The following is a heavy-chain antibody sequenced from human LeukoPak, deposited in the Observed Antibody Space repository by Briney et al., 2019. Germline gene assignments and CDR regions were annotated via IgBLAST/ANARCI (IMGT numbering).Heavy chain of an antibody. Sequence: GGSLRLSCAASGFTFSSYSMNWVRQAPGKGLEWVSSISSSSSYIYYADSVKGRFTISRDNAKNSLYLQMNSLRAEDTAVYYCARYGSGSSGELEYFQHWGQGTLVTVSS. CDR3: ARYGSGSSGELEYFQH. J-gene: IGHJ1*01. V-gene: IGHV3-21*04. CDR2: ISSSSSYI. CDR1: GFTFSSYS. D-gene: IGHD3-10*01.